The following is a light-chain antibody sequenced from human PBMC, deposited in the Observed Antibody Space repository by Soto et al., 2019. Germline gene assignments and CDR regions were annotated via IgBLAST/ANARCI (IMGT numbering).Light chain of an antibody. V-gene: IGKV1-6*01. CDR2: AAS. Sequence: AIQMTQSPSSLSASVGDRVTMACVASQGIRNDLGWYQQKPGKAPKLLIYAASSLQSGVPTRFSGSGSGTDFTLTISSLQPEDFAIYYCQQTYTTPEITFGQGTRLEIK. CDR1: QGIRND. CDR3: QQTYTTPEIT. J-gene: IGKJ5*01.